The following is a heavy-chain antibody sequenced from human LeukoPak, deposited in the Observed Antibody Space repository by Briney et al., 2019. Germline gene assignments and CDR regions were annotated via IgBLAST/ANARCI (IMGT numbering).Heavy chain of an antibody. J-gene: IGHJ3*02. CDR2: MNPNSGNT. D-gene: IGHD3-3*01. V-gene: IGHV1-8*03. Sequence: ASVKVSCKASGYTFTSYDINWVRQATGQGLEWMGWMNPNSGNTGYAQKFQGRVTITRSTSISTAYMELSSLRSEDTAVYYCAREAASYDFWSGYYVLGRYDAFDIWGQGTMVTVSS. CDR3: AREAASYDFWSGYYVLGRYDAFDI. CDR1: GYTFTSYD.